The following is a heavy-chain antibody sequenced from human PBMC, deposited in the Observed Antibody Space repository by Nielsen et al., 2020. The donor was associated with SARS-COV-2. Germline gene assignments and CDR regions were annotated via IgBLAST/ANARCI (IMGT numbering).Heavy chain of an antibody. Sequence: GSLRLSCTVSGGSISSSSYYWGWIRQPPGKGLEWIGSIYYSGSTYYNPSLKSRVTISVDTSKNQFSLKLSPVTAADTAVYYCARGGYSYGYWGQGTLVTVSS. CDR2: IYYSGST. CDR3: ARGGYSYGY. CDR1: GGSISSSSYY. D-gene: IGHD5-18*01. J-gene: IGHJ4*02. V-gene: IGHV4-39*01.